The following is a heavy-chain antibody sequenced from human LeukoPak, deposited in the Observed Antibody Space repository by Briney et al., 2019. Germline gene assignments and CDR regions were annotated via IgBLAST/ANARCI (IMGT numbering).Heavy chain of an antibody. CDR1: GGSISSYY. V-gene: IGHV4-59*01. D-gene: IGHD6-13*01. CDR3: ARGGSSWYGANWFDP. Sequence: SETLSLTCTVSGGSISSYYWSWIRQPPGKGLEWIGYIYYSGGTNYNPSLKSRVTISVDTSKNQFSLKLSSVTAADTAVYYCARGGSSWYGANWFDPWGQGTLVTVSS. CDR2: IYYSGGT. J-gene: IGHJ5*02.